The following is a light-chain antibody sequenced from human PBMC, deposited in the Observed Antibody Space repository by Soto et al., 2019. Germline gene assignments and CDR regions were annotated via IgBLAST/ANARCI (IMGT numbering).Light chain of an antibody. J-gene: IGKJ1*01. CDR3: QHYVTSLIT. Sequence: VLTQSPGTLSLSPGERATLSCGASQSVTSNYLAWYQQKPGQAPRLLIFGSSTRATGIPDRFSGSGSGTDFTLTISRLEPEDFAVYYCQHYVTSLITFGQGTKVDIK. V-gene: IGKV3-20*01. CDR2: GSS. CDR1: QSVTSNY.